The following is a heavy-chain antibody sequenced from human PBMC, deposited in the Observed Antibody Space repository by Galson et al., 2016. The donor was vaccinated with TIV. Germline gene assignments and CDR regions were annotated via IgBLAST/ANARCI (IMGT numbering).Heavy chain of an antibody. V-gene: IGHV1-69*01. CDR2: VIPMFKIA. CDR3: ARARGYNFENAFHI. D-gene: IGHD5-18*01. Sequence: GQGLERMGGVIPMFKIADYAQKFQGRVTISADEFPSAAYMELSSLRFEDTAVYYCARARGYNFENAFHIWGQGTTVTVSS. J-gene: IGHJ3*02.